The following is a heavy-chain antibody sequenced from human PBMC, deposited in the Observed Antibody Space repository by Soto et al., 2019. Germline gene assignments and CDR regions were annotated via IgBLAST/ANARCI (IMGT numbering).Heavy chain of an antibody. V-gene: IGHV3-30*18. J-gene: IGHJ6*02. CDR1: EFTCGNYV. D-gene: IGHD3-22*01. Sequence: RHPYTAVEFTCGNYVMHWVSKAKSKGLEWVAVISYDGSNKYYADSVKGRFTISRDNSKNTLYLQMNSLRAEDTAVYYCAKDLSRDSSGYWGQYYYYGMDVCGQGTTVTVSS. CDR2: ISYDGSNK. CDR3: AKDLSRDSSGYWGQYYYYGMDV.